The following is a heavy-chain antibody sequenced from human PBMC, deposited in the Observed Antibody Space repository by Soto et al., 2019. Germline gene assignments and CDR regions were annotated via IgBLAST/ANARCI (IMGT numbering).Heavy chain of an antibody. J-gene: IGHJ4*02. V-gene: IGHV4-61*01. CDR2: VYYSGTT. CDR3: ARTTAVPNTLRSRYFFDY. D-gene: IGHD4-17*01. Sequence: ASETLSLTCSVSGGSVSDKTYYWSWIRQPPGKRPEWIGYVYYSGTTNYNPSLKSRVTISVDLSKNRFSLRLSPVTTADTALYYCARTTAVPNTLRSRYFFDYWGQGTLVTVS. CDR1: GGSVSDKTYY.